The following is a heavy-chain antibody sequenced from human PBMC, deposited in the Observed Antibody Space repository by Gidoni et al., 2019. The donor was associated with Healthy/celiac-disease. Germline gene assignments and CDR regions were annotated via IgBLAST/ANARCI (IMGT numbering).Heavy chain of an antibody. CDR3: ATNLGPAATPFDS. J-gene: IGHJ4*02. Sequence: EVQLVQSGAEVKKPGESLKISCKGSGYSFTSDWIGWVRQMSGKGLEWMGIIYPGDSDTRYSQSFQGQVTISADKSISTAYLQWSSLKASDTAMYYCATNLGPAATPFDSWGQGTLVTVSS. V-gene: IGHV5-51*01. CDR2: IYPGDSDT. CDR1: GYSFTSDW. D-gene: IGHD6-13*01.